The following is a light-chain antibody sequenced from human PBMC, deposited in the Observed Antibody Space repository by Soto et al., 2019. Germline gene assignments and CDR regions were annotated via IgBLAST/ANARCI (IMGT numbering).Light chain of an antibody. J-gene: IGKJ4*01. CDR1: QGIGVY. CDR2: AAS. V-gene: IGKV1-27*01. Sequence: DIQMTQSPSSLYASLGDRVTITCRASQGIGVYLAWFLQKPGKVPKLLIYAASALQSGVPSRFSGSGSGTDFTLTISSLQPEEFATYYCQKYNSAPLTFGGGTKVEIK. CDR3: QKYNSAPLT.